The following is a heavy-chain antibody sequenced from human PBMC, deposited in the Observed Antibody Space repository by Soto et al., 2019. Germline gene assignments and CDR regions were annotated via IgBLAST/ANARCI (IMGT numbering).Heavy chain of an antibody. Sequence: SETLSLTCAVYGGSFSGYYWSWIRQPPGKGLEWIGEINHSGSTNYNPSLESRVTISVDTSKNQFSLKLSSVTAADTAVYYCARGRDVVVPAAISLRYYYYYGMDVWGQGTTVTVSS. D-gene: IGHD2-2*01. J-gene: IGHJ6*02. CDR3: ARGRDVVVPAAISLRYYYYYGMDV. CDR1: GGSFSGYY. CDR2: INHSGST. V-gene: IGHV4-34*01.